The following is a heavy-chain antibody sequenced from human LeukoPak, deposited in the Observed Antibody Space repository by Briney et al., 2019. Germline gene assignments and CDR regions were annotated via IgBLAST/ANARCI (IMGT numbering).Heavy chain of an antibody. J-gene: IGHJ4*02. CDR1: GFTFSSYA. D-gene: IGHD7-27*01. Sequence: GGSLRLSCIVSGFTFSSYAMNWVRQAPGKGLEWVAVISGSGDNTYYADSVKGRFTISRDNAKNSLYLQMNSLRAEDTAVYYCARDLNWETYWGQGTLVSVSS. CDR2: ISGSGDNT. V-gene: IGHV3-23*01. CDR3: ARDLNWETY.